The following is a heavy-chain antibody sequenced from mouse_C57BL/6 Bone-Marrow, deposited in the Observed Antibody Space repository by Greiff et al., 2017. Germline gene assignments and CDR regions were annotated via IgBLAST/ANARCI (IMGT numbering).Heavy chain of an antibody. D-gene: IGHD2-4*01. J-gene: IGHJ4*01. V-gene: IGHV1-81*01. CDR3: ARGDYDYDYYAMDY. Sequence: VQLQESGAELARPGASVKLSCKASGYTFTSYGISWVKQRTGQGLEWIGEIYPRSGNTYYNEKFKGKDTLTADKSSSTAYMQFSSLTSEDSAIYYCARGDYDYDYYAMDYWGQGTSVTVSS. CDR2: IYPRSGNT. CDR1: GYTFTSYG.